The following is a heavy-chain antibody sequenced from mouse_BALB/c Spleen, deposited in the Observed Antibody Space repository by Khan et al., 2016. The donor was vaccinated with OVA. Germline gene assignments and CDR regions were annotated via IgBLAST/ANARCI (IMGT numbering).Heavy chain of an antibody. V-gene: IGHV1S81*02. Sequence: QVQLQQSGAELVKPGASVKLSCKASGYTFTSYYMYWVKQRPGQGLEWIGEINPSNGDTNFNEKFKSKATLTVDKSSSTAYMQLSSLTSEDSAVFYCRGSGYGCFAYWGQGTLVTVSA. CDR3: RGSGYGCFAY. CDR1: GYTFTSYY. J-gene: IGHJ3*01. CDR2: INPSNGDT. D-gene: IGHD2-2*01.